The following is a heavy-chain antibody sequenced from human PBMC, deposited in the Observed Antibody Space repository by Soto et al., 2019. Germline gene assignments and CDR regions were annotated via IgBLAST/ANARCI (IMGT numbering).Heavy chain of an antibody. Sequence: QVQLVESGGGVVQPGRSLRLSCAASGFTFSSYGMHWVRQAPGKGLEWVAVIWYDGSNKYYADSVKGRFTISRDNSKNKLYLQMNSLRAEDTAVYYCARDYHDILTGYLFDYWGQGTLVTVSS. J-gene: IGHJ4*02. CDR1: GFTFSSYG. CDR2: IWYDGSNK. D-gene: IGHD3-9*01. CDR3: ARDYHDILTGYLFDY. V-gene: IGHV3-33*01.